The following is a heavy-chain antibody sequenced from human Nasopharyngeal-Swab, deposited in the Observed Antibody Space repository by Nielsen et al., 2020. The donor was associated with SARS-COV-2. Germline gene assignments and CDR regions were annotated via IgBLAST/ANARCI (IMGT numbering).Heavy chain of an antibody. V-gene: IGHV3-23*01. CDR2: ISGSGGST. J-gene: IGHJ4*02. CDR1: GFTFSSYG. D-gene: IGHD6-13*01. CDR3: AKDLDSSSWWGYYFDY. Sequence: GESLKISCAASGFTFSSYGMSWVRQAPGKGLEWVSAISGSGGSTYYADSVKGRFTISRDNSKNTLYLQMNSLRAEDTAVYYCAKDLDSSSWWGYYFDYWGQGTLVTVSS.